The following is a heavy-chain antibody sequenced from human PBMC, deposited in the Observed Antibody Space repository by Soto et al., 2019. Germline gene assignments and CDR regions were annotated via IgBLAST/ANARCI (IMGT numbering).Heavy chain of an antibody. V-gene: IGHV3-7*01. CDR2: INQNGNER. Sequence: GGSLRLSCAASGFRFGDDWMSWVRQAPGKGLEWVAYINQNGNERSYVASVRGRFTISRDNAKNSLYLQMDSLRVEDTAIYYCARGPFWGQGTLVTVSS. J-gene: IGHJ4*02. CDR1: GFRFGDDW. CDR3: ARGPF.